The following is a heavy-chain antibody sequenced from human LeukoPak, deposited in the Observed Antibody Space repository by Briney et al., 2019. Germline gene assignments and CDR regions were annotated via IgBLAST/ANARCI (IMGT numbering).Heavy chain of an antibody. D-gene: IGHD4-23*01. CDR2: IYSGGST. Sequence: GGSLRLSCAASGFTVSTNYMSWVRQAPGKGLEWVSVIYSGGSTYYADSVKGRFTISRDNSKNTLYLQMNSLRAEDTAVYYCARDKDGGWFDPWGQGTLVTVSS. CDR1: GFTVSTNY. CDR3: ARDKDGGWFDP. J-gene: IGHJ5*02. V-gene: IGHV3-53*01.